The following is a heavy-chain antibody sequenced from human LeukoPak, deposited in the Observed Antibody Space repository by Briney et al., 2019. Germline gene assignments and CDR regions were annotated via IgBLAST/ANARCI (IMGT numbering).Heavy chain of an antibody. J-gene: IGHJ3*02. CDR2: IYYSGST. CDR1: GGSISSYY. D-gene: IGHD3-22*01. Sequence: SETLSLTCTVSGGSISSYYWSWIRQPPGKGLEWIGYIYYSGSTNYNPSLKSRVTISVDTSKNQFSLKLSSVTAADTAVYYCARVDRLGYYDSSGLKRKNAFDIWGQGTMVTVSS. CDR3: ARVDRLGYYDSSGLKRKNAFDI. V-gene: IGHV4-59*01.